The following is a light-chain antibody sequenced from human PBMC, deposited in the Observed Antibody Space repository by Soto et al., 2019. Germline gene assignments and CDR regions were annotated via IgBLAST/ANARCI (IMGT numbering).Light chain of an antibody. CDR1: SSDVGGYNY. V-gene: IGLV2-14*01. CDR2: DVS. J-gene: IGLJ2*01. Sequence: QSALTQPASVSGSPGQSITISCTGTSSDVGGYNYVSWYQQHPGKAPKLMIYDVSNRPSGVSNRFSVSKSGNTASLTISGLQAEDEADYYCSSYTSSSTLVVFGGGTKLTAL. CDR3: SSYTSSSTLVV.